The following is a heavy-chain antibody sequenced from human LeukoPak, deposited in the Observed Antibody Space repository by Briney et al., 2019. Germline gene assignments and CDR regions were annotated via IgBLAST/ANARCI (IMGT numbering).Heavy chain of an antibody. CDR1: GFTFSRYS. V-gene: IGHV3-64*01. D-gene: IGHD5-12*01. J-gene: IGHJ6*03. CDR2: ISSNGGST. Sequence: PGGSLRLSCAASGFTFSRYSMHWVRQAPGKGLEYVSAISSNGGSTYYVNSVRGRFTISRDNSKNTLYLQMNSLRAEDTAVYYCAKVGSDSGLTYYMDVWGKGTTVTVSS. CDR3: AKVGSDSGLTYYMDV.